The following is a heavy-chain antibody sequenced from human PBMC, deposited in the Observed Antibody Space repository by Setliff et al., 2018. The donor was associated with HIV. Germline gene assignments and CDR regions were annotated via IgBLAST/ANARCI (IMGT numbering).Heavy chain of an antibody. J-gene: IGHJ4*02. Sequence: GGSLRLSCAASGFTVSSNYMSWVRQAPGKGLEWVSLIYHGGSTYYADSVKGRFTISRDNAKNSLYLQMNSLRAEDTAVYYCARRIWRGYSFDYWGQGTLVTVSS. CDR1: GFTVSSNY. D-gene: IGHD3-3*01. CDR2: IYHGGST. CDR3: ARRIWRGYSFDY. V-gene: IGHV3-53*01.